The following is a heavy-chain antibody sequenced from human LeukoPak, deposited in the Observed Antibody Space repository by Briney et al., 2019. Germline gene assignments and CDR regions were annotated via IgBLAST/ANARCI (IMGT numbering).Heavy chain of an antibody. Sequence: GASVKVSCKASGGTFSSYTISWVRQAPGQGLEWMGRIIPILGIANYAQKFQGRVTITADKSTSTAYMELSSLRSKDTAVYYCARDSRGYSYGYTAYNWFDPWGQGTLVTVSS. CDR3: ARDSRGYSYGYTAYNWFDP. V-gene: IGHV1-69*04. CDR2: IIPILGIA. CDR1: GGTFSSYT. D-gene: IGHD5-18*01. J-gene: IGHJ5*02.